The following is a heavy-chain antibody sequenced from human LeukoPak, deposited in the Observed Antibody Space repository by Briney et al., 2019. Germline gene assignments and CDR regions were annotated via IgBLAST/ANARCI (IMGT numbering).Heavy chain of an antibody. J-gene: IGHJ4*02. CDR3: ARSRWQLVPSLDY. Sequence: SVKVSCKASGGTFSSYGISWVRQAPGQGLEWMGRIIPILDIANYAQKFQGRVTITADKSTSTAYMELSSLRSEDTAVYYCARSRWQLVPSLDYWGQGTLVTVSS. D-gene: IGHD6-6*01. V-gene: IGHV1-69*04. CDR2: IIPILDIA. CDR1: GGTFSSYG.